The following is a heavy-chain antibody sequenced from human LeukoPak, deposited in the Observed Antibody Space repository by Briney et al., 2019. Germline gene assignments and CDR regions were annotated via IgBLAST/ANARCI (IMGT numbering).Heavy chain of an antibody. J-gene: IGHJ4*02. Sequence: GGSLRLSCAASGFTFSSYAMHWVRQAPGKGLEYVSAISSNGGSTYYANSVKGRFTISRDNSKNTLYLQMGSLRAEDMAVYYCAREWTMVREVISHWGQGTLVTVSS. CDR1: GFTFSSYA. CDR3: AREWTMVREVISH. D-gene: IGHD3-10*01. CDR2: ISSNGGST. V-gene: IGHV3-64*01.